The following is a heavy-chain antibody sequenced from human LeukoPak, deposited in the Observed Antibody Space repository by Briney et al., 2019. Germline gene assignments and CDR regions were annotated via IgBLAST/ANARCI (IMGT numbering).Heavy chain of an antibody. D-gene: IGHD4-17*01. J-gene: IGHJ4*02. CDR3: ARASDYGVPFDY. CDR1: GGSISTYY. CDR2: IYYSGST. Sequence: PSETLSLTCTVSGGSISTYYWSWIRQPPGRGLEWIGYIYYSGSTNYNPSLKSRVTISVDTSKNQFSLKLSSVTAADTAVFYCARASDYGVPFDYWGQGTLVTVSS. V-gene: IGHV4-59*01.